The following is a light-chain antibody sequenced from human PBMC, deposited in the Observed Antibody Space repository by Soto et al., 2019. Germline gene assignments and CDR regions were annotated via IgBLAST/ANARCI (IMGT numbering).Light chain of an antibody. CDR3: QQYNNWPIN. Sequence: EIMMTQSPATLSLSPGERATLSCRASQSVSSNLAWYQHKPGQAPRLLISGASTRATGIPARFSGSGSGTEFTLTISSLQSEDFAVYYCQQYNNWPINCGQGTRREIK. CDR1: QSVSSN. J-gene: IGKJ5*01. V-gene: IGKV3-15*01. CDR2: GAS.